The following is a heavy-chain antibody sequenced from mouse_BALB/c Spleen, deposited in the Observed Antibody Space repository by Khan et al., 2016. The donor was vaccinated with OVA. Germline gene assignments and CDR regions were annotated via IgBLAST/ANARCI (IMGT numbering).Heavy chain of an antibody. V-gene: IGHV1S34*01. J-gene: IGHJ3*01. Sequence: LVKTGASVKISCKASGYSFTGYYMHWVKQSHGKSLEWIGYISCYNGSTTYNQKFKGKATFTVDTSSSTVYLQINSLTSEDSAVYYCARGDYYCSSSFAYWGQGTLVTVSA. D-gene: IGHD1-1*01. CDR2: ISCYNGST. CDR3: ARGDYYCSSSFAY. CDR1: GYSFTGYY.